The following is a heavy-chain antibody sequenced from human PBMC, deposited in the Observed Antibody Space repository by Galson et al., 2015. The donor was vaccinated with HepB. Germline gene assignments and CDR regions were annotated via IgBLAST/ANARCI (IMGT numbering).Heavy chain of an antibody. CDR3: VKGSSTYRPYYFDY. D-gene: IGHD2/OR15-2a*01. Sequence: SLRLSCAASGFTFRSYAISWVRQAPGKGLEWVSAISGGGSSTYYADSVTGRCTISRDNSKDTLFLQMNSLRTEDTAVYYCVKGSSTYRPYYFDYWGQGTLVTVSS. J-gene: IGHJ4*02. V-gene: IGHV3-23*01. CDR2: ISGGGSST. CDR1: GFTFRSYA.